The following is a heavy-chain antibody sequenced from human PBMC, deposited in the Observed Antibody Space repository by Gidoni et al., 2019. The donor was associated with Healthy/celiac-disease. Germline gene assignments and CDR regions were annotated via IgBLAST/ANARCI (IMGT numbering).Heavy chain of an antibody. CDR1: GFNFSNAW. D-gene: IGHD6-13*01. J-gene: IGHJ5*02. CDR2: SKSKTDGGTT. Sequence: EVQLVASGGGLVKPGGALRLSCARVGFNFSNAWRSWVRQAPGKGLEWVGRSKSKTDGGTTDYAAPVKGRFTISRDDSKNTLYLQMNSLKTEDTAVYYCTTDERYSSSWYNPWGQGTLVTVSS. CDR3: TTDERYSSSWYNP. V-gene: IGHV3-15*01.